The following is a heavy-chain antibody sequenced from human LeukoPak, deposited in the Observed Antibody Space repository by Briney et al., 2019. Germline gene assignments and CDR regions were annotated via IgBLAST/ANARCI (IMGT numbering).Heavy chain of an antibody. CDR2: LSGSGGNT. Sequence: GGSLRLSCAASGFTFSSYAMSWVRQAPGKGLEWDSTLSGSGGNTYYADSVKGRVTISRDNSKNTLYLQMNSLRAEDTAVYHCAKGSYYYDSADYFDYWGQGTLVTVSS. CDR3: AKGSYYYDSADYFDY. D-gene: IGHD3-22*01. V-gene: IGHV3-23*01. J-gene: IGHJ4*02. CDR1: GFTFSSYA.